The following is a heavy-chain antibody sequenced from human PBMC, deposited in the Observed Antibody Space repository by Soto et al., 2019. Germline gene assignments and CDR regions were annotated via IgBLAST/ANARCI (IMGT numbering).Heavy chain of an antibody. J-gene: IGHJ4*02. CDR2: IYYSGGT. V-gene: IGHV4-61*01. CDR1: GGSVSSGSYY. CDR3: ARGGGVTATFDY. D-gene: IGHD5-18*01. Sequence: SETLSLTCTVSGGSVSSGSYYWSWIRQPPGKGLEWIGYIYYSGGTNYNPSLKSRVTISVDTSKSQFSLKLSSVTAADTAVYYCARGGGVTATFDYWGQGTLVTVSS.